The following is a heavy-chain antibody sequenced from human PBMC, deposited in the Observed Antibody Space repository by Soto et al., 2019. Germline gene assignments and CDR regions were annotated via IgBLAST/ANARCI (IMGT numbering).Heavy chain of an antibody. D-gene: IGHD4-17*01. J-gene: IGHJ4*02. CDR1: GFTFSNAW. CDR2: IKSKTDGGTT. CDR3: TTDAYGDYGPPDYFDY. V-gene: IGHV3-15*01. Sequence: EVQLVESGGGLVKPRGSLRLSCAASGFTFSNAWMSWVRQAPGKGLEWVGRIKSKTDGGTTDYAAPVKGRFTISRDDSKNTLYLQMNSLKTEDTAVYYCTTDAYGDYGPPDYFDYWGQGTLVTVSS.